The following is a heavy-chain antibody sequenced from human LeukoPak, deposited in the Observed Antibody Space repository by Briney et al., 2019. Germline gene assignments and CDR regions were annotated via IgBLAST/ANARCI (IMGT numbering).Heavy chain of an antibody. CDR3: ARESYCGGDCYSDYYYYYMDV. Sequence: GGSLRLSCAASGFTFSSYWMSWVRQAPGKGLEWVANIKQDGSEKYYVDSVKGRFTISRDNAKNSLYLQMNSLRAEDTAVHYCARESYCGGDCYSDYYYYYMDVWGKGTTVTISS. CDR2: IKQDGSEK. J-gene: IGHJ6*03. D-gene: IGHD2-21*02. V-gene: IGHV3-7*01. CDR1: GFTFSSYW.